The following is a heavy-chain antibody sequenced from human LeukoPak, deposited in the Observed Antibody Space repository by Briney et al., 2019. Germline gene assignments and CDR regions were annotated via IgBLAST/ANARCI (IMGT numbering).Heavy chain of an antibody. CDR2: IRYDGSNK. J-gene: IGHJ4*02. CDR1: GFTFSSYG. V-gene: IGHV3-30*02. Sequence: PGGSLRLSCAAYGFTFSSYGMHWVRQAPGKGLEWVAFIRYDGSNKYYADSVKGRFTISRDNSKNTLYLQMNSLRAEDTAVYYCAKEWGYSYGFGGYFDYWGQGTLVTVSS. D-gene: IGHD5-18*01. CDR3: AKEWGYSYGFGGYFDY.